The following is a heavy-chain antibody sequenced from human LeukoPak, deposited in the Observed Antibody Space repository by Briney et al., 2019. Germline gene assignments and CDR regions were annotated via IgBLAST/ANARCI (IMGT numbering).Heavy chain of an antibody. V-gene: IGHV1-69*04. CDR3: ARAGIVVVAVDAFDI. D-gene: IGHD2-15*01. Sequence: SVKDSCKASGGTFSSYAISWVRQAPGQGLEWMGRIIPILGIANYAQKFQGRVTITADKSTSTAYMELSSLRSEDTAVYYCARAGIVVVAVDAFDIWGQGTMVTVSS. J-gene: IGHJ3*02. CDR1: GGTFSSYA. CDR2: IIPILGIA.